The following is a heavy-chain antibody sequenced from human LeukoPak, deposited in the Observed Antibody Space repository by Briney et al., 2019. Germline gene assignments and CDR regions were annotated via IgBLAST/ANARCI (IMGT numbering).Heavy chain of an antibody. D-gene: IGHD1-26*01. CDR2: ISAYNGNT. J-gene: IGHJ6*04. V-gene: IGHV1-18*04. Sequence: GSVTVSCKASGYTFTSYGISWVRQAPGQGREWMGWISAYNGNTNYAQKLQGRVTMTTDTSTSTAYMELRSLRSDDTAVYYCARWDVVYGMDVWGKGTTVTVSS. CDR3: ARWDVVYGMDV. CDR1: GYTFTSYG.